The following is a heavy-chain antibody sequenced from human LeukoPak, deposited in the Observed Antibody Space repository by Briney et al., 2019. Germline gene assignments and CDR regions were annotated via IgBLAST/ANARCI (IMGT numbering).Heavy chain of an antibody. CDR3: ARELLYDSSSYSRWFDP. CDR2: IYYSGSS. V-gene: IGHV4-59*11. J-gene: IGHJ5*02. D-gene: IGHD3-22*01. CDR1: GTSMRSHY. Sequence: SETLSLTCSVSGTSMRSHYWSWIRQPPGKGLEWIGNIYYSGSSNYNPSLKSRVTISVDTSKNQFSLKLRSVTAADTAVYFCARELLYDSSSYSRWFDPWGQGTLVTVSS.